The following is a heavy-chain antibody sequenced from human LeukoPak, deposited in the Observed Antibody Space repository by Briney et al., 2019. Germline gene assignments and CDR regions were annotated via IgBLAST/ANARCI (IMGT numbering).Heavy chain of an antibody. D-gene: IGHD4-11*01. Sequence: GGSLRLSCAASGFTFSSYAMHWVRQAPGKGLEWVSSINPSSGNTYYADSVKGRFTISGDNSKNTLYLQMNSLRAEDTAVYYCAKGEFGLVTVSGGNWFDPWGQGTLVTVSS. CDR3: AKGEFGLVTVSGGNWFDP. V-gene: IGHV3-23*01. CDR2: INPSSGNT. J-gene: IGHJ5*02. CDR1: GFTFSSYA.